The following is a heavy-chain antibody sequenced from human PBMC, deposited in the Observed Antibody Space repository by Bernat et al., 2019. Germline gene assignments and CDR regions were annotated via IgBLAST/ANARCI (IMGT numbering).Heavy chain of an antibody. CDR1: GFIFVTYD. J-gene: IGHJ6*02. V-gene: IGHV3-23*04. D-gene: IGHD3-10*02. CDR2: ISTSGGTT. CDR3: TKAVLYGMDV. Sequence: QLVGSGGGLVQPGGSLRLSCAASGFIFVTYDMSWVRQAPGKGLEWVSAISTSGGTTYYADSVKGRFTISRDNSKNTLYLQMNSLRAEDTAVYYCTKAVLYGMDVWGQGTTVTVSS.